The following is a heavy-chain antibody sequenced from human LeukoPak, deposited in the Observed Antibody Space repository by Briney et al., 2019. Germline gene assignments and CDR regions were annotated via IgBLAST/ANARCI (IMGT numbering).Heavy chain of an antibody. CDR1: GGTISSYY. CDR3: ARLCSGGSCMDY. Sequence: SETLSLTCSVSGGTISSYYWSWIRQPPGKGLEWIGYIYYSGSTNYNPSLKSRVTISVDTSKNQFSLKLSSVTAADTAVYYCARLCSGGSCMDYWGQGTLVTVSS. CDR2: IYYSGST. D-gene: IGHD2-15*01. J-gene: IGHJ4*02. V-gene: IGHV4-59*01.